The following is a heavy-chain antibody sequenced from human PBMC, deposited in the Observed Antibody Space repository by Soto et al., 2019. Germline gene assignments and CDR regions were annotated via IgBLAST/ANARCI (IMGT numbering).Heavy chain of an antibody. V-gene: IGHV1-69*04. CDR1: GYTFTSYG. J-gene: IGHJ4*02. CDR2: IIPILGIA. Sequence: SVKVSCKASGYTFTSYGISWVRQAPGQGLEWMGRIIPILGIANYAQKFQGRVTITADKSTSTAYMELSSLRSEDTAVYYCARDPYGDYEGDFDYWGQGTLVTVSS. D-gene: IGHD4-17*01. CDR3: ARDPYGDYEGDFDY.